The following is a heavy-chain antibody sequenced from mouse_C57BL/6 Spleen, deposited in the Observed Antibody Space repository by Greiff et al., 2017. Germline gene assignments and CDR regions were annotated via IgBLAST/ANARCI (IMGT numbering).Heavy chain of an antibody. Sequence: VQLQQSGPELVKPGASVKISCKASGYSFTGYYMNWVKQSPEKSLEWIGEINPSTGGTTYNQKFKAKATLTVDKSSSTAYMQLKSLTSEDSAVYYCARRGYDGYYYAMDYWGQGTSVTVSS. V-gene: IGHV1-42*01. CDR1: GYSFTGYY. J-gene: IGHJ4*01. CDR2: INPSTGGT. D-gene: IGHD2-2*01. CDR3: ARRGYDGYYYAMDY.